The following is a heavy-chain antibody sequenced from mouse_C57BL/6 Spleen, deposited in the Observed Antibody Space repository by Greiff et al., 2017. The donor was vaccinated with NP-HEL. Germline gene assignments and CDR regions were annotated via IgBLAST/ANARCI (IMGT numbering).Heavy chain of an antibody. CDR2: ILSGSGST. CDR3: ARYDGYYSWYFDV. V-gene: IGHV1-9*01. Sequence: VQLQQSGAELMKPGASVKLSCKATGYTFTGYWIEWVKQRPGHGLEWIGEILSGSGSTNYNEKFKGKATFTADTSSNTAYMQLSSLTTEDSAIYYCARYDGYYSWYFDVWGTGTTVTVSS. D-gene: IGHD2-3*01. J-gene: IGHJ1*03. CDR1: GYTFTGYW.